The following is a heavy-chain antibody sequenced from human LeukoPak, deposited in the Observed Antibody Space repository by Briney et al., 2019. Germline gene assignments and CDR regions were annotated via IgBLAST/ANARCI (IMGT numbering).Heavy chain of an antibody. Sequence: ASVKVSCKASGYTFTGYYMHWVRQAPGQGLEWMGWINPNSGGTNYAQKFQGWVTMTRDTSISTAYMELSRPRSDDTAVYYCARGASGYCSSTSCYTGVAFDIWGQGTMVTVSS. V-gene: IGHV1-2*04. J-gene: IGHJ3*02. CDR2: INPNSGGT. D-gene: IGHD2-2*02. CDR3: ARGASGYCSSTSCYTGVAFDI. CDR1: GYTFTGYY.